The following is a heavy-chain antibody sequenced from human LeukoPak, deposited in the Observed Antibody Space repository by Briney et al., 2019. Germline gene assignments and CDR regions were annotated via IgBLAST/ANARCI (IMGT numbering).Heavy chain of an antibody. CDR3: ARDPLRGWYWDWFDP. D-gene: IGHD6-19*01. V-gene: IGHV3-23*01. Sequence: GGSLRLSCAASGFTFSSYSMNWVRQAPGKGLEWVSAISGSGGSTYYADSVKGRFTISRDNSKNTLYLQMNGLRAEDTAVYYCARDPLRGWYWDWFDPWGQGTLVTVSS. J-gene: IGHJ5*02. CDR1: GFTFSSYS. CDR2: ISGSGGST.